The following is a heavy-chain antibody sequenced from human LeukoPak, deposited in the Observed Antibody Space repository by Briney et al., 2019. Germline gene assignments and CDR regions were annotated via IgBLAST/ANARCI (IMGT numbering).Heavy chain of an antibody. Sequence: GASVTVTCKASGGTFSSYAISWVRQAPGQGLEWMAGIIPIFGTANYAQKFQGRVTITADESTSTAYMELSSLRSEDTAVYYCARGPITMVRGVISHFDYWGQGTLVTVSS. CDR1: GGTFSSYA. J-gene: IGHJ4*02. CDR2: IIPIFGTA. V-gene: IGHV1-69*01. CDR3: ARGPITMVRGVISHFDY. D-gene: IGHD3-10*01.